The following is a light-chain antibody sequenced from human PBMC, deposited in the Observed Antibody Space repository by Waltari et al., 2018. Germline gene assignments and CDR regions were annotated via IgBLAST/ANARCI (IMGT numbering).Light chain of an antibody. V-gene: IGKV1-9*01. CDR1: QGISSY. J-gene: IGKJ3*01. CDR3: QQLNSFT. Sequence: DIQLTQSPSFLSASVGDRVTITCRASQGISSYLAWYQQKPGKAPKLLIYAASTLQSGVPSRFSGSGSGTEFTLTISSLQPEDFATYYYQQLNSFTFGPGTKVDIK. CDR2: AAS.